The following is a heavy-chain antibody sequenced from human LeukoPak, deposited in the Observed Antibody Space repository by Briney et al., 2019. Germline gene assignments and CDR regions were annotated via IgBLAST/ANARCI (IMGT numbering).Heavy chain of an antibody. CDR3: ARDSLGGSDWLLSHYYYYYYIDV. D-gene: IGHD3-9*01. V-gene: IGHV1-2*02. CDR1: EYTFTGYY. Sequence: ASVKVSCKTSEYTFTGYYIHWVRQAPGQGLEWMGWINPNSGATNDAQKFQGRVTMTRDTSISTAYMELSRLRSDDTAVYYCARDSLGGSDWLLSHYYYYYYIDVWGKGTTVTISS. J-gene: IGHJ6*03. CDR2: INPNSGAT.